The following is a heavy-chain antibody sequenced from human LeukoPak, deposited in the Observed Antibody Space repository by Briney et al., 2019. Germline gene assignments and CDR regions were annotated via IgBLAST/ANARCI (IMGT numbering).Heavy chain of an antibody. J-gene: IGHJ3*02. D-gene: IGHD1-26*01. Sequence: EASVKVSCKASGYTFTSYDINWVRQATGQGLEWMGWMNPNSGNTGYAQKFQGRVTMTRNTSISTAYMELSSLRSEYTAVYYCARLSRSDGAFDIWGQGTMVTVSS. CDR3: ARLSRSDGAFDI. V-gene: IGHV1-8*01. CDR2: MNPNSGNT. CDR1: GYTFTSYD.